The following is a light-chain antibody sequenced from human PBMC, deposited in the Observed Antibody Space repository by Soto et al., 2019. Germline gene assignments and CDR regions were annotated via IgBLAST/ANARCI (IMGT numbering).Light chain of an antibody. CDR1: SSDIGGYNF. CDR3: SSCTTSSTLV. V-gene: IGLV2-14*01. Sequence: QSVLTQPASVSGSPGQSITISCTGTSSDIGGYNFVSWYQQHPGKAPKLMIYEVNNRPSGVSNRFSGSKSGNTASLTISGLQAEDEADYFCSSCTTSSTLVFGGGTKVTVL. J-gene: IGLJ3*02. CDR2: EVN.